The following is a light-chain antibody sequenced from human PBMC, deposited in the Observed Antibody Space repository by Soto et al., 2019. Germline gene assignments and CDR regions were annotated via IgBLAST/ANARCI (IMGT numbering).Light chain of an antibody. V-gene: IGLV1-51*01. CDR3: GTWDSSLSAGEVV. CDR2: DNN. CDR1: SSNIGNNY. J-gene: IGLJ2*01. Sequence: QSVLTQPPSVSAAPGQKVTISCSGSSSNIGNNYVSWDQQLPGTAPKLLIYDNNTRPSGIPDRFSGSKSGTSATLGITGLRTGDEADYYCGTWDSSLSAGEVVFGGGTKLTVL.